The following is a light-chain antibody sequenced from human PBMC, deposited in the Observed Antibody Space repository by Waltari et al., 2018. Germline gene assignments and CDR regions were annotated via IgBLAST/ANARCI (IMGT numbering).Light chain of an antibody. CDR1: TGDGGNSKF. CDR2: EVI. CDR3: CSYVQKDIWL. V-gene: IGLV2-23*02. Sequence: QSALTQPASVSGSPGQSITISCTGTTGDGGNSKFVSWYQHHPGKVPKLIIYEVIKRPSGISDRFTGSKSGNTASLSISGLQAEDEADYYCCSYVQKDIWLFGGGTKVTVL. J-gene: IGLJ3*02.